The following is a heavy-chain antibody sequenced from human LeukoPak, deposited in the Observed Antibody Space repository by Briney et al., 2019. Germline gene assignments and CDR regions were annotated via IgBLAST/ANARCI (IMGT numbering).Heavy chain of an antibody. Sequence: GGSLRLSCAASGFTVSNKYMTWVRQAPGKGLEWVSAISGSGGSTYYADSVKGRFTISRDNSKNTLYLQMNSLRAEDTAVYYCAKEGGYSYGNQFDYWGQGTLVTVSS. V-gene: IGHV3-23*01. CDR1: GFTVSNKY. D-gene: IGHD5-18*01. CDR2: ISGSGGST. J-gene: IGHJ4*02. CDR3: AKEGGYSYGNQFDY.